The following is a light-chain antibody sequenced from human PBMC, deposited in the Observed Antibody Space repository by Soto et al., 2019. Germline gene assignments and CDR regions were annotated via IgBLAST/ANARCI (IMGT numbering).Light chain of an antibody. CDR2: DVS. CDR1: SSDVGGYNY. CDR3: SSYTSTSIV. V-gene: IGLV2-14*01. Sequence: QSALTQPASVSGSPGQSITISCTGTSSDVGGYNYVSWYQRHPGKAPKPMIYDVSNRPSGVSNRFSGSKSGNTASLTISGLQADDAADYHCSSYTSTSIVFGTGTKLTVL. J-gene: IGLJ1*01.